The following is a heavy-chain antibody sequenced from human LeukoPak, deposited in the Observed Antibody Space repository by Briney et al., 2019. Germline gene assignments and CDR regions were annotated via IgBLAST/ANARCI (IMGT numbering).Heavy chain of an antibody. V-gene: IGHV3-11*04. D-gene: IGHD3-3*01. CDR1: GFTFRDYY. J-gene: IGHJ4*02. CDR3: ARDDDFWSGYSDY. CDR2: ISSSGSTI. Sequence: PGGSLRLFCAASGFTFRDYYMRWMRQAPGRGLECVSYISSSGSTIYYADSVKGRFTISRDNAKNSLYLQMNSLRAEGTGVYYCARDDDFWSGYSDYWGQGTLVTVSS.